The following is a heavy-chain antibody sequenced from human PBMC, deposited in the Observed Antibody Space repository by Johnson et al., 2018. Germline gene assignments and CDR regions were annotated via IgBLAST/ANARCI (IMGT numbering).Heavy chain of an antibody. D-gene: IGHD5-24*01. Sequence: QVQLVESGGGVVQPGRSLRLSCAASGFTFSSYAMHWVRQAPGKGLEWVAVISYDGSNKYYADSVKGRFTISRDNSKNTLYLKMNSLRAEDTAVYYCARDLPDGYNRNDAFDIWGQGTMVTVSS. J-gene: IGHJ3*02. CDR3: ARDLPDGYNRNDAFDI. CDR2: ISYDGSNK. CDR1: GFTFSSYA. V-gene: IGHV3-30-3*01.